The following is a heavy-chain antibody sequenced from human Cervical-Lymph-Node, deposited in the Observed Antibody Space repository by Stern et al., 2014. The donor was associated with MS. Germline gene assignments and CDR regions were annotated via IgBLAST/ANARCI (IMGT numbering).Heavy chain of an antibody. V-gene: IGHV4-61*02. CDR1: GASISSGTSY. CDR2: LHASGAT. Sequence: QVQLQESGPGLVKPSQTLSLTCTVSGASISSGTSYWSWIRQPAGGGLEWIWRLHASGATYYNPSLKSRVTISGDTSKNHFSLNLNSVTAADTAVYYCARGHWELLGNNYFDSWGQGTLVTVSS. CDR3: ARGHWELLGNNYFDS. D-gene: IGHD1-26*01. J-gene: IGHJ4*02.